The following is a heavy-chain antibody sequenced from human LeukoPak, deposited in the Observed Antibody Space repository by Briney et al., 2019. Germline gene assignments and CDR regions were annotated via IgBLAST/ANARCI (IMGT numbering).Heavy chain of an antibody. CDR3: AKGLLRMVRGVIIPVSPFDY. Sequence: QAGGSLRLSCAASGFTFSSYAMSWVRQAPGKGLEWVSAISGSGGSTYYADSVKGRFTISRDNSKNTLYLQMNSLRAEDTAVYYCAKGLLRMVRGVIIPVSPFDYWGQGTLVTVSS. D-gene: IGHD3-10*01. CDR1: GFTFSSYA. CDR2: ISGSGGST. J-gene: IGHJ4*02. V-gene: IGHV3-23*01.